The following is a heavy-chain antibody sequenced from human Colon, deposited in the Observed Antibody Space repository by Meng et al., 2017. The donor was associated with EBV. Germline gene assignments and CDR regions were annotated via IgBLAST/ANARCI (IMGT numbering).Heavy chain of an antibody. CDR3: ASSDYYGSGSYYP. Sequence: QVQVAESGPGLVKPSGTLSLTCAVSGGSISSNNWWSWVRQPPGKGLEWIGEIFHSGSTKHNPSLKSRVTMSMDKSKNQFSLRLSSVTAADTAVYYCASSDYYGSGSYYPWGQGTLVTVSS. V-gene: IGHV4-4*02. CDR2: IFHSGST. J-gene: IGHJ5*02. D-gene: IGHD3-10*01. CDR1: GGSISSNNW.